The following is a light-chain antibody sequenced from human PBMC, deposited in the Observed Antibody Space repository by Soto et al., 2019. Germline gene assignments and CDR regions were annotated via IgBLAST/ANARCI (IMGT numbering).Light chain of an antibody. Sequence: DIQMTQSPTSLSASVGDRVTITCRASQGIRNLVAWYQQKPGKAPKLLIYAASTLQSGVPSRFSGSGSGTDFTLTINRLQPEDVATYSCQKYSSVPVFGPGTKVEIK. CDR3: QKYSSVPV. CDR1: QGIRNL. J-gene: IGKJ3*01. V-gene: IGKV1-27*01. CDR2: AAS.